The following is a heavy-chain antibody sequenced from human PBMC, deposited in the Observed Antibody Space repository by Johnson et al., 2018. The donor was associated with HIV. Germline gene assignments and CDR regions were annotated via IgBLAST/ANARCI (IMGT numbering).Heavy chain of an antibody. CDR3: ARGPILEWLSGDGFDM. CDR2: ISYDGSSK. J-gene: IGHJ3*02. CDR1: GFTFSSYG. D-gene: IGHD3-3*01. Sequence: QEKFVESGGGVVQPGRSLRLSCAASGFTFSSYGMHWVRQAPGKGLEWVAVISYDGSSKFYADSVKGRFTISRDNSKNTLYLQMNSLTGEDTAMYYCARGPILEWLSGDGFDMWGQGTKVTV. V-gene: IGHV3-30*03.